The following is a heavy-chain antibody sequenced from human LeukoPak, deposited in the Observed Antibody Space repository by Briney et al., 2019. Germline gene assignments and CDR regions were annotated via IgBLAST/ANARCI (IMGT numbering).Heavy chain of an antibody. CDR3: ARDPTYYCTGGVCGGLDY. CDR1: VYTFTSYG. Sequence: ASVKVSCKASVYTFTSYGISWVRQAPGQGVEWMGWISAYNCNTNYAQKLQGRVTMTTDTSTSTAYMELRSLRSDDTAVYYCARDPTYYCTGGVCGGLDYWGQGTLVTVSS. CDR2: ISAYNCNT. V-gene: IGHV1-18*01. D-gene: IGHD2-8*02. J-gene: IGHJ4*02.